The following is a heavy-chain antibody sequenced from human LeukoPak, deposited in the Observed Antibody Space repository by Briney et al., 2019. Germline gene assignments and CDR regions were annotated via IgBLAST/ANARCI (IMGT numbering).Heavy chain of an antibody. J-gene: IGHJ4*02. Sequence: SVKLSCKASGGTFSSYAISWVRQAPGQGLEWMGGIIPIFGTANYAQKFQGRVTITADESTSTAYMELSSLRSEDTAAYYCASPYSSSSGGDYWGQGTLVTVSS. CDR2: IIPIFGTA. CDR3: ASPYSSSSGGDY. CDR1: GGTFSSYA. D-gene: IGHD6-6*01. V-gene: IGHV1-69*01.